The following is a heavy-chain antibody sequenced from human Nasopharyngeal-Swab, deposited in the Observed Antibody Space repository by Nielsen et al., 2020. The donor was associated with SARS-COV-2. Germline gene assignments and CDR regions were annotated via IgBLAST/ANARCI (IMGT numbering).Heavy chain of an antibody. J-gene: IGHJ6*02. CDR3: ARDGRFDYGMDV. CDR2: IYYSGST. D-gene: IGHD3-16*01. CDR1: GGSISSGGYY. Sequence: LSLTCTVSGGSISSGGYYWSWIRQHPGKGLEWIGYIYYSGSTYYNPSLKSRVTISVDTSKNQFSLKLSSVTAADTAVYYCARDGRFDYGMDVWGQGTTVTVSS. V-gene: IGHV4-31*03.